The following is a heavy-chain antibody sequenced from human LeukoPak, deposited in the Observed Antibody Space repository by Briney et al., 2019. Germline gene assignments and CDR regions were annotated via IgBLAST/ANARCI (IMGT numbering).Heavy chain of an antibody. Sequence: ASVKVSCKASGYTFTSYDISWVRQATGQGLEWMGWMNPNSGHTGYAQKFQGRVTMTRNTSVSTAYMELSSLTSEDTAVYYCTRNTAGARYFQRWGQGTLVTVSS. V-gene: IGHV1-8*01. CDR3: TRNTAGARYFQR. CDR1: GYTFTSYD. J-gene: IGHJ1*01. CDR2: MNPNSGHT. D-gene: IGHD5-18*01.